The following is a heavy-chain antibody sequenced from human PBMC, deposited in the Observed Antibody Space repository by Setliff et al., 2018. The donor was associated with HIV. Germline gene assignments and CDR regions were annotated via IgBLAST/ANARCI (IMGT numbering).Heavy chain of an antibody. J-gene: IGHJ4*02. Sequence: SETLSLTCTISGGSISSGSYYWSWIRQPAGKGLEWIGRIYHSGSTYYNPSLKRRVTISVDTSKNQFSLKLSSVTAADTAVYYCAQDPRPDYTGQYFFFAYWGQGARVTVSS. CDR1: GGSISSGSYY. CDR2: IYHSGST. V-gene: IGHV4-61*02. D-gene: IGHD2-2*02. CDR3: AQDPRPDYTGQYFFFAY.